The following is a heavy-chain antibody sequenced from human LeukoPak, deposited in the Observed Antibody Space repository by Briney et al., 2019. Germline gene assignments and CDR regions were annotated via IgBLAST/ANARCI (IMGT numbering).Heavy chain of an antibody. CDR3: ARYLWFSSNFDY. J-gene: IGHJ4*02. V-gene: IGHV3-48*03. D-gene: IGHD3-10*01. CDR1: GITFSSYG. Sequence: PGGSLRLSCAASGITFSSYGMNWVRQAPGKGLEWVSFISSRGTTIYYADSVKGRFSISRDNAKNSLYLQMNSLRAEDTAVYYCARYLWFSSNFDYWGQGILVTVSS. CDR2: ISSRGTTI.